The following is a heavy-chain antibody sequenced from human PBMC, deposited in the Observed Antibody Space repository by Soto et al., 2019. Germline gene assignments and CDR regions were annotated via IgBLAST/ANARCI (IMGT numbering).Heavy chain of an antibody. D-gene: IGHD1-26*01. CDR2: INPNTGGT. J-gene: IGHJ5*02. V-gene: IGHV1-2*02. CDR3: ARDAGASYNWCDP. CDR1: GYTFTGYY. Sequence: QVPLVQSGAEVKKPGASVKVSCKASGYTFTGYYMHWVRQAPGQGLEWMGWINPNTGGTNYARKFQGRVTMTRDTTITTAYMELSRLKSDDTAVYYCARDAGASYNWCDPWGQGTLVTVSS.